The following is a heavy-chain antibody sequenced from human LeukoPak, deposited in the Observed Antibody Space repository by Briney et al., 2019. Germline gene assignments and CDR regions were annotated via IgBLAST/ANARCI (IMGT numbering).Heavy chain of an antibody. D-gene: IGHD2-15*01. CDR3: ARAAPRNYAGGSWFFDWFDP. V-gene: IGHV1-2*02. CDR2: INPSSGGT. Sequence: ASLKVSCKASGYTFTDYYVHWVRQAPGQGLEWMGWINPSSGGTNSAQQFQGRVTMARDTSTSTAFMELNSLTSDDTAMYYYARAAPRNYAGGSWFFDWFDPWGQGTLVTVSS. CDR1: GYTFTDYY. J-gene: IGHJ5*02.